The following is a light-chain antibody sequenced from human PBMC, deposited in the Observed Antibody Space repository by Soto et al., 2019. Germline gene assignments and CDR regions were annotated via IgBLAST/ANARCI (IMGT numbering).Light chain of an antibody. Sequence: QSALTQPASVSGSPGQLITISCTGTSSDVGSYNLVSWYQQHPGKAPKFMIYEVSERPAGVSNRFSGSKSGNTASLTISGLQAEDEADYYCCSFARSRILFGTGTKLTVL. J-gene: IGLJ1*01. CDR1: SSDVGSYNL. V-gene: IGLV2-23*02. CDR2: EVS. CDR3: CSFARSRIL.